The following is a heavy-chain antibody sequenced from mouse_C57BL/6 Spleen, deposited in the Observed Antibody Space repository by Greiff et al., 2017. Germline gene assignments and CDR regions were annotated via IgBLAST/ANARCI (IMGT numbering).Heavy chain of an antibody. CDR1: GFTFTDYY. J-gene: IGHJ4*01. V-gene: IGHV7-3*01. D-gene: IGHD4-1*01. CDR2: IRNKANGYTT. CDR3: ARYTTGTGDYYAMDY. Sequence: EVKLQESGGGLVQPGGSLSLSCAASGFTFTDYYMSWVRQPPGKALEWLGFIRNKANGYTTEYSASVKGRFTISRDNSQSILYLQMNALRAEDSATYYCARYTTGTGDYYAMDYWGQGTSVTVSS.